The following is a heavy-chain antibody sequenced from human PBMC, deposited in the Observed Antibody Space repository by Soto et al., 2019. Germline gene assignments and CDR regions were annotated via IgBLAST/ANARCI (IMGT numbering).Heavy chain of an antibody. Sequence: QVELVESGGGVVQSGRSVRLSCAASGFSFSSCGMYWVRQAPGKGLESVAIISYDGSKTYYPDSVKGRFTISRDNSKNMLSLQMNSLRAEDTAVYYCAKGGYGDNAFDSWGQGTLVTVTS. D-gene: IGHD4-17*01. CDR1: GFSFSSCG. V-gene: IGHV3-30*18. J-gene: IGHJ4*02. CDR3: AKGGYGDNAFDS. CDR2: ISYDGSKT.